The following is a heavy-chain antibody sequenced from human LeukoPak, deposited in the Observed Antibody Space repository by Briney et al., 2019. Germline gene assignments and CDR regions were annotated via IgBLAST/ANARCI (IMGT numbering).Heavy chain of an antibody. CDR1: GGSISSYY. V-gene: IGHV4-59*06. J-gene: IGHJ3*02. CDR2: IYYSGST. CDR3: AREYYYDSSGYLNEAFDI. Sequence: SETLSLTCTVSGGSISSYYWSWIRQSPGKGLEWIGYIYYSGSTYYNPSLKSRVTISVDTSKNQFSLKLSSVTAADTAVYYCAREYYYDSSGYLNEAFDIWGQGTMVTVSS. D-gene: IGHD3-22*01.